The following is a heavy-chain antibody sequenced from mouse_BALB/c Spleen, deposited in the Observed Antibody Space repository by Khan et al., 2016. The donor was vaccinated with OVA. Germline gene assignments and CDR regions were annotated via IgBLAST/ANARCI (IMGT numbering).Heavy chain of an antibody. D-gene: IGHD2-10*01. J-gene: IGHJ4*01. CDR1: GFTFSSYG. CDR3: ARAYCGNEYYAMDY. Sequence: EVELVESGGDLVKPGGSLKVSCAASGFTFSSYGMSWVRQTPDKRLEWVATISSGGSYTYYPHSVKGRFTISRDNAKNTLYLQMSSLKSEDTATYDCARAYCGNEYYAMDYWGQGTSVTVSS. CDR2: ISSGGSYT. V-gene: IGHV5-6*01.